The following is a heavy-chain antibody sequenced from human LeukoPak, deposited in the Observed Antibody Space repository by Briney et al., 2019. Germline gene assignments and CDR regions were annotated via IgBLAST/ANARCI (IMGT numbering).Heavy chain of an antibody. CDR3: AREYDSSGYRPGGPLTT. D-gene: IGHD3-22*01. J-gene: IGHJ4*02. CDR1: GFTFSSYS. Sequence: PGGSLRLSCAASGFTFSSYSMNWVRQAPGKGLEWVSSISSSSSYIYYADSVKGRFTISRDNAKNSLYLQMNSLRAEDTAVYYCAREYDSSGYRPGGPLTTWGQGTLVTVSS. V-gene: IGHV3-21*01. CDR2: ISSSSSYI.